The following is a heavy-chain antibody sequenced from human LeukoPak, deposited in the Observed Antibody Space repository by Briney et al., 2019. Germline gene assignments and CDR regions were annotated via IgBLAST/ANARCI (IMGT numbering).Heavy chain of an antibody. CDR2: ISGSGGST. Sequence: GGSLRLSCAASGFTFSSYAMSRVRQAPGKGLEWVSAISGSGGSTYYADSVKGRFTISRDNSKNTLYLQMNSLRAEGTAVYYCAKRSPWTTVVTPGYYSDYWGQGTLVTVSS. CDR1: GFTFSSYA. CDR3: AKRSPWTTVVTPGYYSDY. D-gene: IGHD4-23*01. J-gene: IGHJ4*02. V-gene: IGHV3-23*01.